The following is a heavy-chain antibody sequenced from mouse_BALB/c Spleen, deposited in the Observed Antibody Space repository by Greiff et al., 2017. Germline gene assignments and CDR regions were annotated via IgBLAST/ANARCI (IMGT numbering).Heavy chain of an antibody. CDR2: ISSGGSYT. CDR1: GFTFSSYT. Sequence: EVKLQESGGGLVKPGGSLKLSCAASGFTFSSYTMSWVRQTPEKRLEWVATISSGGSYTYYPDSVKGRFTISRDNATNTLYLQMSSLNSEDTAMYYCTNYAMDYWGQGTSVTVSA. CDR3: TNYAMDY. J-gene: IGHJ4*01. V-gene: IGHV5-6-4*01.